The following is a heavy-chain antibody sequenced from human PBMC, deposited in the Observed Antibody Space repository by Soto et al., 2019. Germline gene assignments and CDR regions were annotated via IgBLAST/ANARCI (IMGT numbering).Heavy chain of an antibody. CDR3: TTEETYDISLYYGMDV. V-gene: IGHV3-15*01. J-gene: IGHJ6*02. CDR1: GFTFSNAW. D-gene: IGHD3-9*01. Sequence: GSLRLSCAASGFTFSNAWMSWVRQAPGKGLEWVGRIKSKTDGGTTDYAAPVKGRFTISRDDSKNTLYLQMNSLKTEDTAVYYCTTEETYDISLYYGMDVWGQRTTVTVSS. CDR2: IKSKTDGGTT.